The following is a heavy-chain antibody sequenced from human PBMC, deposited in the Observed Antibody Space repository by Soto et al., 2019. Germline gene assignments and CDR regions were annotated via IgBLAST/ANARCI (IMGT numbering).Heavy chain of an antibody. CDR2: IWYDGSNK. CDR1: GFTFSSYG. Sequence: QVQLVESGGGVVQPGRSLRLSCAASGFTFSSYGMHWVRQAPGKGLKWVAVIWYDGSNKYYADSVKGRFTISRDNSKNTLYLQMNSLRAEDTAVYYCARDSPWIQLWVDAFDIWGQGTMVTVSS. D-gene: IGHD5-18*01. V-gene: IGHV3-33*01. CDR3: ARDSPWIQLWVDAFDI. J-gene: IGHJ3*02.